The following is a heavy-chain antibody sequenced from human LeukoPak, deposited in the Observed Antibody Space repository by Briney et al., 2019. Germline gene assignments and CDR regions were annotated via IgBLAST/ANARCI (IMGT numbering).Heavy chain of an antibody. CDR3: ARESDGEIVVVYFDY. V-gene: IGHV3-21*01. J-gene: IGHJ4*02. Sequence: GGSLRLSCAASGFTVSSNYMSWVRQAPGKGLEWVSSISSSSSYIYYADSVKGRFTISRDNAKNSLYLQMNSLRAEDTAVYYCARESDGEIVVVYFDYWGQGTLVTVSS. D-gene: IGHD3-22*01. CDR1: GFTVSSNY. CDR2: ISSSSSYI.